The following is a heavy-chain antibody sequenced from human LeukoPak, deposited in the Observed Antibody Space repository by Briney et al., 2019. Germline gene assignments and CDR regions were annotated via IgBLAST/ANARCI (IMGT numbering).Heavy chain of an antibody. CDR3: AREDCSGGSCYSDY. CDR2: IYGSGSA. V-gene: IGHV4-61*02. Sequence: SETLSLTCSVSGGSITTGSYFWTWIRQPAGKGLEWLGRIYGSGSAIYNPALKSRVTISVDTSNNQFSLKLSSVTAADTAVYYCAREDCSGGSCYSDYWGQGTLVTVSS. CDR1: GGSITTGSYF. J-gene: IGHJ4*02. D-gene: IGHD2-15*01.